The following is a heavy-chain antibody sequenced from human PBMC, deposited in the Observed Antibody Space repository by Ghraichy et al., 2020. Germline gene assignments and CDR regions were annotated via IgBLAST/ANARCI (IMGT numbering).Heavy chain of an antibody. V-gene: IGHV4-34*01. CDR1: GTSFDNLF. J-gene: IGHJ4*02. Sequence: SETLSLTCTVHGTSFDNLFWSCIRQPPGKGLEWIGEVNHIGNTKYNPSLESRVTISLDTSKNQFSLKLSSVTAADTAVYYCAGGTSLAWELLGVWGQGTLVIVSS. D-gene: IGHD1-26*01. CDR3: AGGTSLAWELLGV. CDR2: VNHIGNT.